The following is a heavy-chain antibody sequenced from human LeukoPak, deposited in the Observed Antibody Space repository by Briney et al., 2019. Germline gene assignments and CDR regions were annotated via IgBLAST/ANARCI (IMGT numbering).Heavy chain of an antibody. D-gene: IGHD5-18*01. CDR2: ISYDGSNK. J-gene: IGHJ4*02. CDR3: AAGSGYSYGLDY. CDR1: GFTFSSYG. V-gene: IGHV3-30*03. Sequence: GRSLRLSCAASGFTFSSYGMHWVRQAPGKGLEWVAVISYDGSNKYYVDSVKGRFTISRDNSKNTLYLQMNSLRAEDTAVYDCAAGSGYSYGLDYWGQGTLVTVSS.